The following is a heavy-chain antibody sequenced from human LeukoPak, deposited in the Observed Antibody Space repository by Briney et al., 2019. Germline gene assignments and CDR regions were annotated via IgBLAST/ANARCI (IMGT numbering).Heavy chain of an antibody. CDR2: MNPNSGNT. CDR3: ARGAYYSSGWYESSDAFDI. V-gene: IGHV1-8*03. Sequence: ASVKVSCKASGYTFTSYDINWVRQATGQGLEWMGWMNPNSGNTGYAQKFQGRVTITRNTSISTAYMELSSLRSEYTAVYYCARGAYYSSGWYESSDAFDIWGQGTMVTVSS. D-gene: IGHD6-19*01. J-gene: IGHJ3*02. CDR1: GYTFTSYD.